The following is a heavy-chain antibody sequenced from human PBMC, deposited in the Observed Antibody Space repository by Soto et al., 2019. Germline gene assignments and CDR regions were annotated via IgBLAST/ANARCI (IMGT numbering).Heavy chain of an antibody. D-gene: IGHD2-15*01. CDR2: IYSGGST. J-gene: IGHJ4*02. V-gene: IGHV3-66*01. CDR3: ARTLDGYCSGGSCYGGGYYFDY. CDR1: GFTVSSNY. Sequence: GGSLRLSCEASGFTVSSNYMSWVRQAPGKGLEWVSVIYSGGSTYYADSVKGRFTISRDNSKNTLYLQMNSLRAEDTAVYYCARTLDGYCSGGSCYGGGYYFDYWGQGTLVTVSS.